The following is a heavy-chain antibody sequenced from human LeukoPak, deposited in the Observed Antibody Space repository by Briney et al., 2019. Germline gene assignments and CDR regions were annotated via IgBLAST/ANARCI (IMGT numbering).Heavy chain of an antibody. D-gene: IGHD6-13*01. CDR1: GFTFSDHY. V-gene: IGHV3-72*01. CDR3: ARVPKGSSWYFYYYYMDV. J-gene: IGHJ6*03. CDR2: TRNKANSYTA. Sequence: GGSLRLSCAASGFTFSDHYMDWVRQAPGKGLEWVGRTRNKANSYTAEYAASVKGRFTVSRDDSKNSLYLQMNSLKTEDTAVYYCARVPKGSSWYFYYYYMDVWGKGTTVAVSS.